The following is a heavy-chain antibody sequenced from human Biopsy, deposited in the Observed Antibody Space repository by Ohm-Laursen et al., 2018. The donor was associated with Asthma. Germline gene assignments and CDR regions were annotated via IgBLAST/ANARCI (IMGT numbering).Heavy chain of an antibody. Sequence: SLRLSCTASGFTFDDYAMHWVRQAPGKGLEWVSGVSWNSGSIDYADSVKGRFTISRDNAKNSLYLQMNSLRGADTALYYCVKDIRLQLWGFDSWGQGTLVTVSS. J-gene: IGHJ4*02. CDR2: VSWNSGSI. D-gene: IGHD6-13*01. V-gene: IGHV3-9*01. CDR1: GFTFDDYA. CDR3: VKDIRLQLWGFDS.